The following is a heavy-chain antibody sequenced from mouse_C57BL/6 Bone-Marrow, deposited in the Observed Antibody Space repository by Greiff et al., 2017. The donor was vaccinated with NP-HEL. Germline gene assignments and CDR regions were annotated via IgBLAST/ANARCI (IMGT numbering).Heavy chain of an antibody. CDR2: IDPSDSYT. Sequence: VQLQQSGAELVKPGASVKLSCKASGYTFTSYWMQWVKQRPGQGLEWIGEIDPSDSYTNYNQKFKGKATLTVDTSSSTAYMQLSSLTSEDSAVYYCARKFPMDYWGQGTSVTVSS. V-gene: IGHV1-50*01. CDR3: ARKFPMDY. CDR1: GYTFTSYW. J-gene: IGHJ4*01.